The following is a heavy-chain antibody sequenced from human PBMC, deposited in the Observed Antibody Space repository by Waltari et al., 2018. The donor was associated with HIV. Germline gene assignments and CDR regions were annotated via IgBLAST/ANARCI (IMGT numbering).Heavy chain of an antibody. CDR3: ARDINGGWGY. V-gene: IGHV3-48*01. CDR2: ISRSSSSI. D-gene: IGHD7-27*01. CDR1: GFTFSNYT. J-gene: IGHJ4*02. Sequence: EVQLVESGGGLVQPGGSLRLSCAASGFTFSNYTMNWVRQDPGKGLEWVSYISRSSSSIFYADSVKGRFTISRDNAKNSLYLQMNSLRGEDTAVYYCARDINGGWGYWGQGTLVTVAS.